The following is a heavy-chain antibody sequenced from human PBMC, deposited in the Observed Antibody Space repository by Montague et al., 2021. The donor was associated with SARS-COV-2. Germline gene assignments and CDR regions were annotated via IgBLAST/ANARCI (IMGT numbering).Heavy chain of an antibody. V-gene: IGHV4-61*02. CDR2: IYTSGST. CDR3: ARGPHYDILTSYYKDGMDV. Sequence: TLFLTCTVSGGSISTGSYYWSWIRQPAGKGLEWIGRIYTSGSTNYNPSLKSRVTISVDTSKNQFSLKLISVTAADTAVYYCARGPHYDILTSYYKDGMDVWGQGTTVTVSS. J-gene: IGHJ6*02. D-gene: IGHD3-9*01. CDR1: GGSISTGSYY.